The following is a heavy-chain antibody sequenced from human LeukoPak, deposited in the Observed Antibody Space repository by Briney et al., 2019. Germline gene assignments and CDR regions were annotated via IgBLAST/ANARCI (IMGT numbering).Heavy chain of an antibody. D-gene: IGHD2-15*01. CDR2: IYPGDSDT. J-gene: IGHJ5*02. Sequence: HGESLKISCKGSGYSFTSYWIGWVRQMPGKGLEWMGIIYPGDSDTRYSPSFQGQVTISADKSIGTAYLQWSSLKASDTATYYCARLVVVAATCWFDPWGQGTLVTVSS. CDR1: GYSFTSYW. CDR3: ARLVVVAATCWFDP. V-gene: IGHV5-51*01.